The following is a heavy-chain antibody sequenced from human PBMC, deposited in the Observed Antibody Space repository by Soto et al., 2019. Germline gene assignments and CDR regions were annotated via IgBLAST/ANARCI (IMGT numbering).Heavy chain of an antibody. J-gene: IGHJ6*03. CDR2: ISGSGGST. V-gene: IGHV3-23*01. CDR1: GFPFSSYA. CDR3: AQDPPGRKQDYYMDA. Sequence: PWGSVRLTCVASGFPFSSYAMSWVRQAPGKGLEWVSAISGSGGSTYYADSVKGRFTISRDNSKNTLYLQMNSLRAEDTAVYYSAQDPPGRKQDYYMDAWGKGPTVTV.